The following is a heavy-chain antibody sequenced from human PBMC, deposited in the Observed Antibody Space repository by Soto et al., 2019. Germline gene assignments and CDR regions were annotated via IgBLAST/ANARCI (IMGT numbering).Heavy chain of an antibody. CDR1: VFTFSSYE. J-gene: IGHJ4*02. Sequence: GGSLILSCAASVFTFSSYEMNWVRHGPAPGLQWVSYISSSGSTIYYADSVKGRFTISRDNAKNSLYLQMNSLRAEDTAVYYCARGYCSSTSCAGRDDDFDYWGQGTLVTVSS. CDR3: ARGYCSSTSCAGRDDDFDY. V-gene: IGHV3-48*03. D-gene: IGHD2-2*01. CDR2: ISSSGSTI.